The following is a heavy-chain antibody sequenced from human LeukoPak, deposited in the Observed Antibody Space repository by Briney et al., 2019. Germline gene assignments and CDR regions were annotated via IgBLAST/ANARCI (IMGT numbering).Heavy chain of an antibody. CDR1: GFTFSRHG. Sequence: GGSLRLSCAPSGFTFSRHGMHWVRQAPGKGLEWVGIISNDGSRKYYAHSVEGRFTISRDNSKNTLYVQMNSLRDEDTAVYYCARERYNNYGMDVWGQGTTVTVSS. J-gene: IGHJ6*02. V-gene: IGHV3-30*03. CDR3: ARERYNNYGMDV. CDR2: ISNDGSRK.